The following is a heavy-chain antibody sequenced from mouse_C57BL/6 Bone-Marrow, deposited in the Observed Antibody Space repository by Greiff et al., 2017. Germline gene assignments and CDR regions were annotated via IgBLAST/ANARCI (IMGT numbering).Heavy chain of an antibody. J-gene: IGHJ4*01. Sequence: VQLKESGAELVRPGASVKLSCTASGFNIKDDYMHWVKQRPEQGLEWIGWIDPENGDTEYASKFQGKATITADTSSNTAYLQRSSLTSEDTAVYYCTTDYYGSRWSEDYAMDYWGQGTSVTVSS. CDR1: GFNIKDDY. V-gene: IGHV14-4*01. D-gene: IGHD1-1*01. CDR2: IDPENGDT. CDR3: TTDYYGSRWSEDYAMDY.